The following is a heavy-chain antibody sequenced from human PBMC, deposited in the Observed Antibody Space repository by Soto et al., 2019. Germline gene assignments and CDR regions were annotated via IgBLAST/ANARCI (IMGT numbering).Heavy chain of an antibody. CDR3: ARDLTSRMHLGGDYYYGMDV. J-gene: IGHJ6*02. Sequence: SETLSLTCTVSGGSISSGVYYWSWIRQHPGKGLEWIGYIYYSGSTYYNPSLKSRVTISVDTSKNQFSLKLSSVTAADTAVYYCARDLTSRMHLGGDYYYGMDVWGQGTTVT. CDR1: GGSISSGVYY. D-gene: IGHD3-16*01. CDR2: IYYSGST. V-gene: IGHV4-31*03.